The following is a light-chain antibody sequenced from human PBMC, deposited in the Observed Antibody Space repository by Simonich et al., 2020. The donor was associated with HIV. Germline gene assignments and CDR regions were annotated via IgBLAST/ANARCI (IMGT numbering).Light chain of an antibody. CDR1: QSVSTN. CDR2: GAA. CDR3: QQHYDTPWT. J-gene: IGKJ1*01. Sequence: KVMTQSPATLSVSPGETSPLSCRASQSVSTNLAWYQQKHGQAPRLFIYGAATRATSIPARVSGSGSGTEFTLTISSLQSEEVAVYYCQQHYDTPWTFGQGTKVEIK. V-gene: IGKV3-15*01.